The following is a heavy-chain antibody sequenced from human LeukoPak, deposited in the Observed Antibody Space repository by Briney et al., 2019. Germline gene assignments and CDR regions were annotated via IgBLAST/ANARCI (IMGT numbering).Heavy chain of an antibody. CDR2: ISSSSYI. CDR3: ARSYNGLDY. V-gene: IGHV3-21*01. D-gene: IGHD3-10*01. Sequence: GGSLRLSCAASGFTFSSYSMNWVRQAPGKGLQWVSSISSSSYIYYVDSLKGRFTISRDNAKNSLYLQMNSLRAEDTAVYYCARSYNGLDYWGQGTLVTVSS. J-gene: IGHJ4*02. CDR1: GFTFSSYS.